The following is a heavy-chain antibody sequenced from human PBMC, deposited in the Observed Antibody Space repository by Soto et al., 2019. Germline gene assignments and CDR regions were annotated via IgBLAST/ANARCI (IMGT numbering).Heavy chain of an antibody. V-gene: IGHV4-59*01. CDR3: ARGRPQMSLSRIAVHHYDY. CDR1: GGSISSYY. Sequence: SETLSLTCTVSGGSISSYYWSWIRQPPGKGLEWIGYIYYSGSTNYNPSPKSRVTISVDTSKNQFSLKLSSVTAADTAVYYCARGRPQMSLSRIAVHHYDYWGQGTLVTVSS. J-gene: IGHJ4*02. CDR2: IYYSGST. D-gene: IGHD6-19*01.